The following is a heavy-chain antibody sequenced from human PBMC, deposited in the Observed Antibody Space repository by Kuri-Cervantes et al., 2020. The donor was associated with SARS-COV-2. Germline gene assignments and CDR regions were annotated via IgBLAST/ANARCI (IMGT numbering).Heavy chain of an antibody. D-gene: IGHD6-13*01. CDR1: GFNFSRTD. V-gene: IGHV3-30*18. J-gene: IGHJ4*02. Sequence: GESLKISCAASGFNFSRTDMHWVRQAPGKGLEWVAVISHDGKNKKCIASGKGRFTIPRDNSQNTLYLHMKSLRSEDTAMYYCAKDWWSGGIAAAGRPTGVDYWGQGTLVTVSS. CDR2: ISHDGKNK. CDR3: AKDWWSGGIAAAGRPTGVDY.